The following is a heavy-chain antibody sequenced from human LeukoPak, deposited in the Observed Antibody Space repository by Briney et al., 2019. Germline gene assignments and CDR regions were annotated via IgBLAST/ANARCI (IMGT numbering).Heavy chain of an antibody. D-gene: IGHD3-3*01. Sequence: PSETLSLTCTVSGGSISSGDYYWSWIRQPPGKGLEWIGYIYYSGSTYYNPSLKSRVTISVDTSKNQFSLKLSSVTAADTAVYCCPRGVYDFWSGYPPSLLFDYWGQGTLVTVSS. CDR2: IYYSGST. J-gene: IGHJ4*02. CDR3: PRGVYDFWSGYPPSLLFDY. V-gene: IGHV4-30-4*01. CDR1: GGSISSGDYY.